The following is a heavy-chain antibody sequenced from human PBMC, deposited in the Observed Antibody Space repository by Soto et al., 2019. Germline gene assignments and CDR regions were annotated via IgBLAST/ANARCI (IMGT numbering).Heavy chain of an antibody. CDR2: VYYSGST. CDR1: GGSVSSSSYY. V-gene: IGHV4-39*07. J-gene: IGHJ4*02. Sequence: PSETLSLTCTVSGGSVSSSSYYWGWVRQPPGKGLEWIGSVYYSGSTYYNPSLQSRVTISVDKSKNQFSLKLISVTAADTAVYYCARGRDYYDSSGYPLIGYWGQGTLVTVSS. D-gene: IGHD3-22*01. CDR3: ARGRDYYDSSGYPLIGY.